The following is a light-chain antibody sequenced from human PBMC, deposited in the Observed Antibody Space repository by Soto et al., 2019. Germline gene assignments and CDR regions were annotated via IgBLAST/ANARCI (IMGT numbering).Light chain of an antibody. CDR2: GAS. V-gene: IGKV3-20*01. J-gene: IGKJ4*01. Sequence: EVVLTQSPGTLSLSPGERATLSCRTSQSVTSSFLSWFQQKPGQPPRLLLYGASRRAAGTPDRFSGSGSGTDFTLIISRLEPEDFAVYYCQWSGGSVSFGGGTKVE. CDR1: QSVTSSF. CDR3: QWSGGSVS.